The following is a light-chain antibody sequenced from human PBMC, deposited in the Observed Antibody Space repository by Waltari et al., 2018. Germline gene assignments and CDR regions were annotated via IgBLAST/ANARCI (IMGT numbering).Light chain of an antibody. CDR3: GTWDSSLSGAV. V-gene: IGLV1-51*02. CDR1: SPNIGNNY. Sequence: QPVLTQPPSVSAAPGQRVTISCSGGSPNIGNNYVTWYRQFPGTAPKLLIYENSERPSGIPGRFSGSKSGTSATLDITGLQAGDEADYYCGTWDSSLSGAVFGGGTHLTVL. J-gene: IGLJ7*01. CDR2: ENS.